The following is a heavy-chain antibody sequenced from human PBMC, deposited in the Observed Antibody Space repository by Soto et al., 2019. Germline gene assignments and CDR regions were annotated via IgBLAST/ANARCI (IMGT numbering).Heavy chain of an antibody. CDR3: ARDHLYYDFWSGPGCGMDV. CDR1: GFTFSSYA. CDR2: ISYDGVNK. J-gene: IGHJ6*02. D-gene: IGHD3-3*01. V-gene: IGHV3-30-3*01. Sequence: GGSLRLSCAASGFTFSSYAMHWVRQAPGKGLEWVAVISYDGVNKYYADSVKGRFTISRDNSKNTLYLQMNSLRAEDTAVYYCARDHLYYDFWSGPGCGMDVWGQGTTVTVSS.